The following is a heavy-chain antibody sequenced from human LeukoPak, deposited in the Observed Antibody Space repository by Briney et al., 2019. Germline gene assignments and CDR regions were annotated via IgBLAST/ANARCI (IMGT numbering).Heavy chain of an antibody. CDR3: ARDTGYCSSTSCQPDNWFDP. Sequence: SETLSLTCSVSNYSINSDYYWGWIRQSPGKGLEWIGCIYHSGTTYYNPSLKSRVTMSVDTSKNQFSLKLSSVTAADTAVYYCARDTGYCSSTSCQPDNWFDPWGQGTLVTVSS. V-gene: IGHV4-38-2*02. D-gene: IGHD2-2*03. CDR1: NYSINSDYY. CDR2: IYHSGTT. J-gene: IGHJ5*02.